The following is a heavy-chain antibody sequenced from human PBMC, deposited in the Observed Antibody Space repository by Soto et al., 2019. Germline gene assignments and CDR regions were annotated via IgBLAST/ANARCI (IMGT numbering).Heavy chain of an antibody. CDR3: ARFTHPYYYYMDV. Sequence: SETLSLTCAVYGGSFSGYYWSWIRQPPGKGLEWIGEINHSGSTNYNPSLKSRVTISVDTSKNQFSLKLSSVTAADTAVYYCARFTHPYYYYMDVWGKGTTVTVSS. V-gene: IGHV4-34*01. CDR1: GGSFSGYY. J-gene: IGHJ6*03. CDR2: INHSGST.